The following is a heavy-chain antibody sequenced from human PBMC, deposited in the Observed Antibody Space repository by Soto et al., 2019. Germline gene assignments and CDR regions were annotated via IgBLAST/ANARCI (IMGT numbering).Heavy chain of an antibody. J-gene: IGHJ6*02. CDR1: GFTFSDHY. D-gene: IGHD6-13*01. CDR2: ISGSGFTI. Sequence: QVQLVESGGGLVKPGGSLRLSCAASGFTFSDHYMSWIRQAPGKGLAWVAYISGSGFTIYNADSVKGRFTISSDNANNSLYLQMDSLRAEDTAVYYCARNTLSAAGSDNYGLDVWGRGTTVAVSS. V-gene: IGHV3-11*01. CDR3: ARNTLSAAGSDNYGLDV.